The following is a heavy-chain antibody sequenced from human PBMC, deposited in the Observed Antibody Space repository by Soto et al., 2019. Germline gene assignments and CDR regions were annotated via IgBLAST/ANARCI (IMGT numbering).Heavy chain of an antibody. CDR1: GGSVSSGSYY. J-gene: IGHJ4*02. Sequence: SETLSLTCTVSGGSVSSGSYYWSWIRQPPGKGLEWIGYIYYSGSTNYNPSLKSRVTISVDTSKNQFSMQLSSVTAADTAVYYCARKDGVGATDYWGQGTLVTVSS. V-gene: IGHV4-61*01. D-gene: IGHD1-26*01. CDR2: IYYSGST. CDR3: ARKDGVGATDY.